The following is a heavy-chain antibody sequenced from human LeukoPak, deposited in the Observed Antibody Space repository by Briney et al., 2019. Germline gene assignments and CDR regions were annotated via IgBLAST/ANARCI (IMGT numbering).Heavy chain of an antibody. CDR3: AKGRGTTVTAAANY. Sequence: GGSLRLSCAASGFTFANYAMSWVRQGPGKGLEWVSTINGSGGSTYYADSVKGRFTISRDNSKNTLFLQFNSLRADDTAVYYCAKGRGTTVTAAANYWGQGTLVTVSS. CDR2: INGSGGST. J-gene: IGHJ4*02. V-gene: IGHV3-23*01. D-gene: IGHD4-17*01. CDR1: GFTFANYA.